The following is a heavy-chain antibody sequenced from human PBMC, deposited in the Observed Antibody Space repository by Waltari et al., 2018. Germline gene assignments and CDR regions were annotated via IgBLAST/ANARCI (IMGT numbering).Heavy chain of an antibody. CDR2: IYRGGST. Sequence: EVQLVESGGGLIQPGGSLRLSCAASGFTVSSNYMSWVRQAPGKGLEWVSVIYRGGSTYSADSVKGRFTISRDNSKNTLYLQMNSLRAEDTAVYYCARNRGIAAHGLFYFDYWGQGTLVTVSS. CDR3: ARNRGIAAHGLFYFDY. D-gene: IGHD6-13*01. V-gene: IGHV3-53*01. CDR1: GFTVSSNY. J-gene: IGHJ4*02.